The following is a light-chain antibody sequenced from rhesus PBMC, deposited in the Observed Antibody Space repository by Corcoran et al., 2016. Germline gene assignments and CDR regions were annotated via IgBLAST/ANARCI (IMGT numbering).Light chain of an antibody. J-gene: IGKJ4*01. CDR2: AAS. V-gene: IGKV1-28*01. CDR3: LQHNSYPPT. CDR1: QGISSY. Sequence: DIQMTQSPSSLSASVGDTVTITCRASQGISSYLSWFQQNQGKAQKPLIYAASSLESGVPSRFSGSGSGTEFTLNISSLQPEDFAAYYCLQHNSYPPTFGGGTKVEIK.